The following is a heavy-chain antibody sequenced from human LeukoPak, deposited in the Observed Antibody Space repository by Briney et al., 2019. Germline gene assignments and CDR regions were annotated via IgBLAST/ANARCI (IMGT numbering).Heavy chain of an antibody. CDR2: MNPKSGNK. V-gene: IGHV1-8*01. CDR1: VYTFTNYD. D-gene: IGHD3-3*01. Sequence: GASVTVSFTSSVYTFTNYDINWVRQATGQGLEWMGWMNPKSGNKGNAQKFQGRLTMTRYTSICTAYMELSSLRSDGTAVYYCARGGGNDFWSGYYTAYYYYYIDVWGKGTTVTVSS. J-gene: IGHJ6*03. CDR3: ARGGGNDFWSGYYTAYYYYYIDV.